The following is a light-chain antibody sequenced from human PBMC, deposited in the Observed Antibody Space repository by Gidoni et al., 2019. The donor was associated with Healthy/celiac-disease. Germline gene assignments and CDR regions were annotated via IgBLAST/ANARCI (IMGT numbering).Light chain of an antibody. Sequence: SYEQTHPPSVSFAPGQTASITCSGDKLGDKYACWYQQKPGQSSVLVIYQDSKRPSGIPERFSGSNSGNTATLTISGTQAMDEADYYCQAWDSSTGVFGGGTKLTVL. CDR2: QDS. J-gene: IGLJ3*02. CDR3: QAWDSSTGV. V-gene: IGLV3-1*01. CDR1: KLGDKY.